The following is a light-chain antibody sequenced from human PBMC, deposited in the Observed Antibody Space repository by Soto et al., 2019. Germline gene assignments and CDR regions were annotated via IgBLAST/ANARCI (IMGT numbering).Light chain of an antibody. CDR3: HQYVTSPLT. J-gene: IGKJ2*01. CDR1: QSLNSNY. CDR2: RAS. V-gene: IGKV3-20*01. Sequence: EIVLTQSPGTLSLSPGERVTLSCRARQSLNSNYLAWYQQKPGQAPRLLIYRASLRATGIPDKFSASGSGTDFTLTISRLEPEDFAVYFCHQYVTSPLTFGQGTTLEIK.